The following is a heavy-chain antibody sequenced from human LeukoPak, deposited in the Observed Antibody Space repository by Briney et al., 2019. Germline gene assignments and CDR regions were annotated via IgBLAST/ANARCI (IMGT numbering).Heavy chain of an antibody. CDR1: GFTFSNYA. CDR3: ARIGYAGSCFDY. J-gene: IGHJ4*02. V-gene: IGHV3-23*01. Sequence: PGGSLRLSCVASGFTFSNYAMSWVRRAPGKGLEWVSSISDGGGGTYYADSVKGRFTISRDNSKNTLYLLMNSLRAEDTAVYYCARIGYAGSCFDYWGQGTLVTVSS. CDR2: ISDGGGGT. D-gene: IGHD6-13*01.